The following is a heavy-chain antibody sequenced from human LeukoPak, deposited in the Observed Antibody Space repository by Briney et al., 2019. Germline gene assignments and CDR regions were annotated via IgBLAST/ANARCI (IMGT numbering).Heavy chain of an antibody. CDR3: ARGGYYGSGNDFRFDP. D-gene: IGHD3-10*01. CDR2: IYASGRT. V-gene: IGHV4-61*10. J-gene: IGHJ5*02. Sequence: SETLSLTCTVSGDSLSSGTYYWSWLRQPGGKGLEWIGRIYASGRTNYKDSLKSRVTISIDTSKNQFSLKLSSVTAADTAVYYCARGGYYGSGNDFRFDPWGQGTLVTVSS. CDR1: GDSLSSGTYY.